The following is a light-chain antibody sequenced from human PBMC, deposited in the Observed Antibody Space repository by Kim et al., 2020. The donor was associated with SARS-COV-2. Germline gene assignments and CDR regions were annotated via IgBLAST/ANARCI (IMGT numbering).Light chain of an antibody. CDR2: GAS. CDR3: QQYTTSPPAYT. V-gene: IGKV3-20*01. Sequence: PGERATLSCRASQCISSEFLAWYQRIAGQPPRLLIFGASNRAAGIPDRFSGGGSVTDFTLTITRLEPADSAVYYCQQYTTSPPAYTFGQGTKLEI. J-gene: IGKJ2*01. CDR1: QCISSEF.